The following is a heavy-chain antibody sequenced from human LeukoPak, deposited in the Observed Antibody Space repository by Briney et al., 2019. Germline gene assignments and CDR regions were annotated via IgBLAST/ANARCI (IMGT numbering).Heavy chain of an antibody. J-gene: IGHJ4*02. V-gene: IGHV3-30-3*01. Sequence: GGSLRLSCAASGFTFSSYAMHWVRQAPGKGLEWVAVISYDGSNKYYADSVKGRFTISRDNSKNTLYLQMNSLRAEDTAVYYCASPYYYDSSATKDYWGQGTLVTVSS. CDR1: GFTFSSYA. D-gene: IGHD3-22*01. CDR3: ASPYYYDSSATKDY. CDR2: ISYDGSNK.